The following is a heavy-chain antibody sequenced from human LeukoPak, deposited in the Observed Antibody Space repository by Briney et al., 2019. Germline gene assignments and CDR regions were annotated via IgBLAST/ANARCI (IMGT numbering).Heavy chain of an antibody. J-gene: IGHJ6*02. D-gene: IGHD3-10*01. CDR2: ISHNGDAT. V-gene: IGHV3-64D*06. CDR3: VKGNVREVPTGMDV. Sequence: GGPLRLSCSASGFTFSSHAMHWVRQAPGKGLEYVSSISHNGDATYYADSVRGKFTISRDNSRSTLHLEVNSLRFEDTAVHYCVKGNVREVPTGMDVWGQGTTVTVSS. CDR1: GFTFSSHA.